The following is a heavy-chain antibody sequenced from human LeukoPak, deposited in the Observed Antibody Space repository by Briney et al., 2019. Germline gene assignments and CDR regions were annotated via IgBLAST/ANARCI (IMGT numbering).Heavy chain of an antibody. CDR2: ISGSGGST. CDR1: GFTFSSYA. V-gene: IGHV3-23*01. CDR3: AKVIGGWFGELFSGKGYYFDY. D-gene: IGHD3-10*01. J-gene: IGHJ4*02. Sequence: GGSLRLSCAASGFTFSSYAVSWVRQAPGKGLEWVSAISGSGGSTYYSDSVKGRFTISRDNSKNTLYLQMNSLRAEDTAVYYCAKVIGGWFGELFSGKGYYFDYWGQGTLVTVSS.